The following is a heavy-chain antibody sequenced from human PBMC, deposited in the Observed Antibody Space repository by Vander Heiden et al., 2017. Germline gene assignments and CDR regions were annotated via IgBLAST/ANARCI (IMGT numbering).Heavy chain of an antibody. Sequence: QVQLVQSGAAVKKPGSSVKVSCKASVGTFSTFGINWLRQAPGQRLEWVEGIIPIFGTGNYAQNFQGRVTIVADESTTTAYMELSTLRSEDTAIYYCAKDLGGAGNSSDAFDIWGQGTMVTVSS. J-gene: IGHJ3*02. V-gene: IGHV1-69*01. D-gene: IGHD3-16*01. CDR3: AKDLGGAGNSSDAFDI. CDR1: VGTFSTFG. CDR2: IIPIFGTG.